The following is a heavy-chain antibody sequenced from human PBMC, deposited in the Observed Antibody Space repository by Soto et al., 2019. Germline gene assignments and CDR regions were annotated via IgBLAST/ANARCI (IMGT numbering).Heavy chain of an antibody. CDR2: MSGIGGNA. CDR1: GFTFSSYV. CDR3: AKDRGLFYYDSSGSGRNQGSFDY. J-gene: IGHJ4*02. D-gene: IGHD3-22*01. V-gene: IGHV3-23*01. Sequence: PGGSLRLSCAASGFTFSSYVMSWVRQAPGKKLEWVSSMSGIGGNAFYADSVKGRFTISRDNSKNTLYLQMNSLRAEDTAVYYCAKDRGLFYYDSSGSGRNQGSFDYWGQGTLVTVSS.